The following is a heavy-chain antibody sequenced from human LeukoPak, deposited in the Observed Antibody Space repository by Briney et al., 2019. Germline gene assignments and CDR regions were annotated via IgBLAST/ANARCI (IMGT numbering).Heavy chain of an antibody. V-gene: IGHV3-9*01. J-gene: IGHJ4*02. CDR3: AKDLSSIATSYYFDY. D-gene: IGHD6-6*01. CDR2: ISWNSGSV. Sequence: GGSLRLSCAASGFTFDDYAMHWVRQAPGKGLEWVSGISWNSGSVGYADPVKGRFTISRDNAKNSLYLQMNSLRAEDTALYYCAKDLSSIATSYYFDYWGQGTLVTVSS. CDR1: GFTFDDYA.